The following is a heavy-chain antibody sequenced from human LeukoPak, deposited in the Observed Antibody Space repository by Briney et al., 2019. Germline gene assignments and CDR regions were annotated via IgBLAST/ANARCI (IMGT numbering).Heavy chain of an antibody. CDR1: GFTFDDYA. CDR2: ISWNSGSI. D-gene: IGHD3-22*01. V-gene: IGHV3-9*01. Sequence: GRSLRLSCAASGFTFDDYAMRWVRQAPGKGLEWVSGISWNSGSIGYADSVKGRFTISRDNAKNSLYLQMNSLRAEDTALYYCAKGGYYDSSGYYFDYWGQGTLVTVSS. J-gene: IGHJ4*02. CDR3: AKGGYYDSSGYYFDY.